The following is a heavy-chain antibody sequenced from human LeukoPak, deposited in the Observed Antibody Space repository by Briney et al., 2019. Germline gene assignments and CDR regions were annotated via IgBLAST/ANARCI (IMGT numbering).Heavy chain of an antibody. CDR1: GFTLSSYA. CDR3: ARLRRPRTYYYGSGSPDY. CDR2: ISSSSSYI. V-gene: IGHV3-21*01. J-gene: IGHJ4*02. D-gene: IGHD3-10*01. Sequence: PGGSLRLSCAASGFTLSSYAMSWVRQAPGKGLEWVSSISSSSSYIYYADSVKGRFTISRDNAKNSLYLQMNSLRAEDTAVYYCARLRRPRTYYYGSGSPDYWGQGTLVTVSS.